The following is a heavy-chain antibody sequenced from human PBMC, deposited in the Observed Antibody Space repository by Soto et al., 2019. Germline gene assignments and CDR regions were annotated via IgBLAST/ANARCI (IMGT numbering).Heavy chain of an antibody. J-gene: IGHJ5*02. Sequence: PSETLSRTCTVSGGSVNSGSYYWRWIRQPPGRELEWIGYIYYSASTNYNPSLKSRVTISVDTSKNQFSLKLSSVTAADTAVYYCARGQREYCSGGSCYWFDPWGQGTLVTVSS. CDR2: IYYSAST. V-gene: IGHV4-61*01. CDR1: GGSVNSGSYY. CDR3: ARGQREYCSGGSCYWFDP. D-gene: IGHD2-15*01.